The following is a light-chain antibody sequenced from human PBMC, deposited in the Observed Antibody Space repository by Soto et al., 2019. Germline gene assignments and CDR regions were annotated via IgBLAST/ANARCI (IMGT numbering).Light chain of an antibody. Sequence: DIQMTQSPSSLSASVGDRVTITCRTSQTITTSLNWYRQKPGKAPDLLIYAASSLQSGIPSRFGGRGSGTDFTLTISSLQPEDFATYYCQQLNKYPSTFGGGTKVDIK. CDR1: QTITTS. J-gene: IGKJ4*01. CDR2: AAS. CDR3: QQLNKYPST. V-gene: IGKV1-39*01.